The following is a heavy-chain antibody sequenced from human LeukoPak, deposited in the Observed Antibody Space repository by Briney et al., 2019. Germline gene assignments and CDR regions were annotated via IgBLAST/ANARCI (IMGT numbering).Heavy chain of an antibody. CDR1: GFTFSSYW. CDR3: ARLNYDFWSGVWEGYYMDV. D-gene: IGHD3-3*01. J-gene: IGHJ6*03. CDR2: INDDGSTT. Sequence: GGSLRLSCAASGFTFSSYWMHWVRQVPGKGLVWVSRINDDGSTTTYADSVKGRFTISRDNAKNTLYLQMNSLRAEDTAVYYCARLNYDFWSGVWEGYYMDVWGKGTTVTVSS. V-gene: IGHV3-74*01.